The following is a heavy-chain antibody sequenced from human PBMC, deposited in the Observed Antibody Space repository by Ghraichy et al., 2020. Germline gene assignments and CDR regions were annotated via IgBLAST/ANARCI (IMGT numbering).Heavy chain of an antibody. CDR3: ARSEGYYDSSGYYGPYYFDY. CDR2: INPNSGGT. D-gene: IGHD3-22*01. J-gene: IGHJ4*02. CDR1: GYTFTGYY. V-gene: IGHV1-2*02. Sequence: ASVKVSCKASGYTFTGYYMHWVRQAPGQGLEWMGWINPNSGGTNYAQKFQGRVTMTRDTSISTAYMELSRLRSDDTAVYYCARSEGYYDSSGYYGPYYFDYCGQGTLVTVSS.